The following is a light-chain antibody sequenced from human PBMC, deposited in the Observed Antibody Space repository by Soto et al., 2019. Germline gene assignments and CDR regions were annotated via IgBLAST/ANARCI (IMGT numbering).Light chain of an antibody. CDR2: GNS. Sequence: QSVLTQPRSVSGAPGQRVTISCTGSISNIGAGYDVHWYQQLPGTAPKLLIYGNSNRPSGVPDRFSGSKSGTSASLAITGLQAEDEADYYCQSYDSSLSGYVFGTGTKVTVL. CDR3: QSYDSSLSGYV. J-gene: IGLJ1*01. CDR1: ISNIGAGYD. V-gene: IGLV1-40*01.